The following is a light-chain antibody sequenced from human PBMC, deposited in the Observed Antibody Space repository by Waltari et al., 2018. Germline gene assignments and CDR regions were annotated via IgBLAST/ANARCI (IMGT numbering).Light chain of an antibody. CDR1: QSVSSN. J-gene: IGKJ5*01. V-gene: IGKV3-15*01. CDR3: QQYNNWPPIT. CDR2: GAS. Sequence: EIVMTPSPATLSVSQGARATLSCRASQSVSSNLAWYQQKPGQAPRLLIYGASTRATGIPARFSGSGSGTEFTLTISSLQSEDFAVYYCQQYNNWPPITFGQGTRLEIK.